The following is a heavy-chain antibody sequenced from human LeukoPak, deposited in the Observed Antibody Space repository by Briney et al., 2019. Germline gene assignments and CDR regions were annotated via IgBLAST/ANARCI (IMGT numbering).Heavy chain of an antibody. CDR3: ARGQITMAL. CDR1: GFTLSSFW. V-gene: IGHV3-7*01. D-gene: IGHD3-10*01. CDR2: IKQDGSEK. Sequence: GGSLRLSCAASGFTLSSFWMSWVRQAPGKGLEWVANIKQDGSEKYYVDFVKGRFTISRDNAKDSLYLQMNSLRAEDTAVYYCARGQITMALWGQGTLVTVSS. J-gene: IGHJ4*02.